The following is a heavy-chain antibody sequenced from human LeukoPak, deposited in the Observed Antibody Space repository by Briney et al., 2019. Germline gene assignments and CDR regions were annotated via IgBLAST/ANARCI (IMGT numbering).Heavy chain of an antibody. V-gene: IGHV3-23*01. CDR1: GFTFSSCG. J-gene: IGHJ6*03. D-gene: IGHD3-3*01. Sequence: GGSLRLSCAASGFTFSSCGMNWVRQAPGKGLEWVSGISDSGVGTKHADSVKGRFTISSKNTLYLQMNSLRAEDTAVYYCAKIGRSYDFWTGYYEEEVDYMDVWGKGTTVTVSS. CDR2: ISDSGVGT. CDR3: AKIGRSYDFWTGYYEEEVDYMDV.